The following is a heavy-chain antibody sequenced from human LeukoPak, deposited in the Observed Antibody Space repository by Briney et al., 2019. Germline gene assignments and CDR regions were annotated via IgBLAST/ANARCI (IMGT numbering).Heavy chain of an antibody. J-gene: IGHJ4*02. CDR3: ARESIAARMLGY. D-gene: IGHD6-6*01. CDR2: INPNSGGT. V-gene: IGHV1-2*06. CDR1: GYTFTGYY. Sequence: ASVKVSCKASGYTFTGYYMHWVRQAPGQGLEWMGRINPNSGGTNYAQKFQGRVTMTRDTSISTAYMELSRLRSEDTAVYYCARESIAARMLGYWGQGTLVTVSS.